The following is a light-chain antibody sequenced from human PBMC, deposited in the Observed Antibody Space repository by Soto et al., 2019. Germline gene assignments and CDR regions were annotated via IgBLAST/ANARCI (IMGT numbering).Light chain of an antibody. CDR3: QQYGSSPPWT. CDR1: ESVSSSY. V-gene: IGKV3-20*01. J-gene: IGKJ1*01. Sequence: EFVLTQSPGTLSLSPGERATLSCRASESVSSSYLAWYQQKPGQAPRLLIFGASSRATGTPDRFSGSGSGTDFPLTISRLEPEDFAVYYCQQYGSSPPWTFGEGTKVDIK. CDR2: GAS.